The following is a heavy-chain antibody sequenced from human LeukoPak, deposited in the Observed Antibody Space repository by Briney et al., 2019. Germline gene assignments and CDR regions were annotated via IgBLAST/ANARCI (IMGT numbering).Heavy chain of an antibody. D-gene: IGHD1-7*01. Sequence: PGGSLRLSCTASGFTFSSFAMSWVRLAPGKGLEWVSTVDHSFGTTHYADSVKGRFTISRDDSKNTVSLQMNSLRVEDAALYYGVPLPAGNFPGFDYWGQGTRVTVSS. CDR2: VDHSFGTT. CDR1: GFTFSSFA. J-gene: IGHJ4*02. V-gene: IGHV3-23*01. CDR3: VPLPAGNFPGFDY.